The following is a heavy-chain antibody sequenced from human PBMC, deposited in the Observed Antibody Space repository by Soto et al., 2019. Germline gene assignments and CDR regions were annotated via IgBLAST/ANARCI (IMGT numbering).Heavy chain of an antibody. CDR3: ARASSDVVRGVIIRQTPTGFDP. V-gene: IGHV4-39*01. Sequence: PSETLSLTCTVSGGSISSSSYYWGWIRQPPGKGLEWIGSFYYSGSTYYNPSLKSRVTISVDTSKNQFSLKLTSVTAADTAVYYCARASSDVVRGVIIRQTPTGFDPWGQGTLVTVSS. D-gene: IGHD3-10*01. CDR2: FYYSGST. CDR1: GGSISSSSYY. J-gene: IGHJ5*02.